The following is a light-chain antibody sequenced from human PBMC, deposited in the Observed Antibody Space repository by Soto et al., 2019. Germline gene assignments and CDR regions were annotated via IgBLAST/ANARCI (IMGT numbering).Light chain of an antibody. J-gene: IGKJ1*01. CDR2: DAS. Sequence: DIQMTQSPSTLSASVGDRFTITCRASQTISNWLAWFQQKPGKAPKLLIYDASRLETGVPSRFSGSGSGTEFTLTISSLQPDDFATYYCQHYNSDPRAFGQGTKVDIK. V-gene: IGKV1-5*01. CDR1: QTISNW. CDR3: QHYNSDPRA.